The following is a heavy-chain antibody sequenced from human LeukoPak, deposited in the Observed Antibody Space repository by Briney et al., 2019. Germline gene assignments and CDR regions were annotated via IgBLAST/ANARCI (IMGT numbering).Heavy chain of an antibody. Sequence: SETLSLTCAVSGGSISNSNWWSWVRQPPGKGLEWIGEIYHSGSTNYNPSLQGRVTMSVDTSKNQFSLELRSVTAADTSLYYCARHLTNWESVAAPPASDAFGIWGLGSMVTVSS. D-gene: IGHD6-19*01. CDR3: ARHLTNWESVAAPPASDAFGI. V-gene: IGHV4-4*02. CDR2: IYHSGST. J-gene: IGHJ3*02. CDR1: GGSISNSNW.